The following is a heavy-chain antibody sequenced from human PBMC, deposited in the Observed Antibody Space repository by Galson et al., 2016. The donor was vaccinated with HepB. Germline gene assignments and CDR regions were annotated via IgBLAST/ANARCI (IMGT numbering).Heavy chain of an antibody. D-gene: IGHD3-9*01. CDR3: ARSPVLRYFQWLGYNGLDV. CDR2: IHPGASDT. Sequence: QSGAEVKKPGESLKISCKGFGYSFTNYWIGWVRQMPGKGLEWMGIIHPGASDTRYSPSFQGQVTIPADKSISTAYLQWSSLQASDTAMYYCARSPVLRYFQWLGYNGLDVWGQGTTVTVSS. V-gene: IGHV5-51*01. CDR1: GYSFTNYW. J-gene: IGHJ6*02.